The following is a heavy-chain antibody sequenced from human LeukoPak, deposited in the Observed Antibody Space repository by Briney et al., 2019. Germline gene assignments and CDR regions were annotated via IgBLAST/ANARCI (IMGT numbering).Heavy chain of an antibody. CDR1: GFTFSSYW. J-gene: IGHJ4*02. V-gene: IGHV3-74*01. Sequence: GGSLRLSCAASGFTFSSYWMHWVRQAPGKGLVWVSRINSDGSSTSYADSVKGRFTISRDNAKNTLYLQMNSLRAEDTAVYYCASDGSSGWYYFDYWGQGTLVTVSS. D-gene: IGHD6-19*01. CDR3: ASDGSSGWYYFDY. CDR2: INSDGSST.